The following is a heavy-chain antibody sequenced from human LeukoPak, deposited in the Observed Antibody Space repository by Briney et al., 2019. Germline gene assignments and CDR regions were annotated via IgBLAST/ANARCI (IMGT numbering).Heavy chain of an antibody. Sequence: GGSLRLSCTVSGFTVSINSMSWVRQAPGKGLEWVSFIYSGGNTHYSDSVKGRFTISRDNSKNTLYLQMSSLRADDTAVYYCARPRAPVTRISSFDIWGQGTMVTVSS. V-gene: IGHV3-66*02. CDR2: IYSGGNT. CDR3: ARPRAPVTRISSFDI. CDR1: GFTVSINS. J-gene: IGHJ3*02. D-gene: IGHD4-17*01.